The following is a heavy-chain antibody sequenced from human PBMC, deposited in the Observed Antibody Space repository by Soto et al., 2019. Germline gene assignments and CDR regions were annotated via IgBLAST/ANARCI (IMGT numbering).Heavy chain of an antibody. CDR2: IYYTGGT. CDR1: GGSISSDGSY. CDR3: ARALVGSTVEGFEI. J-gene: IGHJ1*01. D-gene: IGHD1-26*01. Sequence: PSEPLSLTCTVSGGSISSDGSYWSWIRQHPGKDLEWIAYIYYTGGTYTNPSLTSRVTISADTSKNQFSLKLKSVTAADTAVYFCARALVGSTVEGFEIWGQGTLVTVSS. V-gene: IGHV4-31*03.